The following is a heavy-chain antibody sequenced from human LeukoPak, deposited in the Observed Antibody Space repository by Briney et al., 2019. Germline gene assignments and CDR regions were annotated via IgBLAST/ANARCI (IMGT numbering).Heavy chain of an antibody. D-gene: IGHD5-12*01. Sequence: GESLKISCKGSGYSFTSYWIGWVRQMPGKGLEWMGIIYPGDSDTRYSPSFQGQVTISADKSISTAYLQWSSLKASDTAMYYCARGGGIVATMSDWFDPWGQGTLVTVSS. CDR3: ARGGGIVATMSDWFDP. CDR1: GYSFTSYW. CDR2: IYPGDSDT. V-gene: IGHV5-51*01. J-gene: IGHJ5*02.